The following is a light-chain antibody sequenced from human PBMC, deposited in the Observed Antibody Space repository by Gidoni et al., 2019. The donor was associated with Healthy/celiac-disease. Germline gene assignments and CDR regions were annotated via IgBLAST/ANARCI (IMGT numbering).Light chain of an antibody. CDR1: QGISNY. J-gene: IGKJ4*01. CDR2: AAS. V-gene: IGKV1-27*01. CDR3: QKYNSAPLT. Sequence: DIQMTQSPSSLSASVGDRVTITCRARQGISNYFAWYQKKPGKVPKLLIYAASTFQSGVPSRFSGSGSGTDFTLTISSLQPEDVATYYCQKYNSAPLTFGGGTKVEIK.